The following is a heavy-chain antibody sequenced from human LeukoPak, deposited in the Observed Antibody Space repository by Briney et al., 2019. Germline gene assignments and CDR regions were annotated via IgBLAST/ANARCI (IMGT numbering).Heavy chain of an antibody. D-gene: IGHD3-10*01. CDR3: ARRRGGSGSYYKKQHFDY. Sequence: SETLSLTCAVYGGSFSGYYWSWIRQPPGKGLEWIGEINHSGSTNYNPSLKSRVTISVDTSKNQFSLKLSSVTAADTAVYYCARRRGGSGSYYKKQHFDYWGQGTLVTVSS. CDR2: INHSGST. V-gene: IGHV4-34*01. CDR1: GGSFSGYY. J-gene: IGHJ4*02.